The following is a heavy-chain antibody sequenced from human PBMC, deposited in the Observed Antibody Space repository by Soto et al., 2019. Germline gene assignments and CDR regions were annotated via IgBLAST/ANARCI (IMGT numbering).Heavy chain of an antibody. Sequence: ASVKVSCKASGYTFTGYYMHWVRQAPGQGLEWMGWINPNSGGTNYAQKFQGWVTMTRDTSISTAYMELSRLRSDDTAVCYCARGGYGSGSDGAFDIWGQGTMVTVSS. CDR2: INPNSGGT. CDR1: GYTFTGYY. J-gene: IGHJ3*02. D-gene: IGHD3-10*01. CDR3: ARGGYGSGSDGAFDI. V-gene: IGHV1-2*04.